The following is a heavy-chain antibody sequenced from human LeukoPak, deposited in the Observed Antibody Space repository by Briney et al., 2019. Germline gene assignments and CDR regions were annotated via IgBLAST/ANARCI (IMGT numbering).Heavy chain of an antibody. V-gene: IGHV1-18*01. Sequence: ASVKVSCKASGYTFTSYGISWVRQAPGQGLEWMGWISAYNGNTNYAQKLRGRVTMTTDTSTSTAYMELRSLRSDDTAVYYCARGQDYYDSSGYYPNHDAFDIWGQGTMVTVSS. D-gene: IGHD3-22*01. CDR2: ISAYNGNT. CDR1: GYTFTSYG. J-gene: IGHJ3*02. CDR3: ARGQDYYDSSGYYPNHDAFDI.